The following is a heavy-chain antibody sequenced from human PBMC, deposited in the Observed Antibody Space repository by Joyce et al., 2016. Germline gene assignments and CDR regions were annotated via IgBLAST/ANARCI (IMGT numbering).Heavy chain of an antibody. Sequence: QVQLQESGPGLVKPSETLSLSCSVSGGSFSSFFWSWIRQPPGKGLEWIGYIYYSVITKYKPSLKSRLTMSIDPSANQFSLNLTSMTAADTAVYYCARGTFRDLNFWHFDLWGRGTLVTVSS. V-gene: IGHV4-59*01. J-gene: IGHJ2*01. CDR3: ARGTFRDLNFWHFDL. CDR2: IYYSVIT. CDR1: GGSFSSFF. D-gene: IGHD3/OR15-3a*01.